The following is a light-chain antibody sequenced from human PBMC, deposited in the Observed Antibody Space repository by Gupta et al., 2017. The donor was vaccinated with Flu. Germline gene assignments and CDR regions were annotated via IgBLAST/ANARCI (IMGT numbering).Light chain of an antibody. CDR2: AAS. J-gene: IGKJ4*01. Sequence: EIQMTQSPSSVSASIGDSVTITCGASQGISNYLAWYQQKPGKAPKLLIYAASTLQGGVPSRFSGRESGTYFTLTISSLQPEDSATYYCQQAYSFPLTFAGGTKVEIK. CDR1: QGISNY. V-gene: IGKV1-12*01. CDR3: QQAYSFPLT.